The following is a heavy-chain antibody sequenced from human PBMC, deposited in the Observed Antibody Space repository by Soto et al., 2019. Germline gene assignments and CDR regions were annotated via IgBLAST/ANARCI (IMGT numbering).Heavy chain of an antibody. CDR1: GYTFTSYS. CDR3: ARGVYYYFYGMDV. Sequence: ASGKVSYAASGYTFTSYSMHWVRQAPGQRLEWMGWINAGNGNTKYSQKFQGRVTITRDTSASTAYMELSSLRSEDTAVYYCARGVYYYFYGMDVWREGTTVPAPS. CDR2: INAGNGNT. V-gene: IGHV1-3*01. J-gene: IGHJ6*04.